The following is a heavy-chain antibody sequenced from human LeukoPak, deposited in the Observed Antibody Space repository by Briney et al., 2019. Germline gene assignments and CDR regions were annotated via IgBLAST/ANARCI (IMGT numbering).Heavy chain of an antibody. Sequence: PSETLSLTCTVSGGSITSFYWNWIRQPAGKGLGWIGRIDTSGSTNYNPSLKSRVTMSVDTSKNQFPLRLSSVTAADTAVYYCARGQWELLRYNYIDVWGKGTTVTVSS. CDR1: GGSITSFY. CDR3: ARGQWELLRYNYIDV. CDR2: IDTSGST. J-gene: IGHJ6*03. D-gene: IGHD1-26*01. V-gene: IGHV4-4*07.